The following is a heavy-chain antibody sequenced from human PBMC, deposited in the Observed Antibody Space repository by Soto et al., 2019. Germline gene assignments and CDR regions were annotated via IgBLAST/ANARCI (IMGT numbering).Heavy chain of an antibody. CDR1: GGSISSYY. D-gene: IGHD3-22*01. Sequence: QVQLQESGPGLVKPSETLSLTCTVSGGSISSYYWSWIRQPAGKGLEWIGRIYTSGSTNYNPSLKSRVTMSVDTSKNQFSLKLSSVTAADTAVYYCAREIDYDSSGYYPIPIFDYWGQGTLVTVSS. V-gene: IGHV4-4*07. CDR3: AREIDYDSSGYYPIPIFDY. J-gene: IGHJ4*02. CDR2: IYTSGST.